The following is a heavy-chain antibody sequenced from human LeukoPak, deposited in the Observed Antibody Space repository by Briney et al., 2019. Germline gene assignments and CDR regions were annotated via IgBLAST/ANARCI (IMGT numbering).Heavy chain of an antibody. CDR1: GFTFSSYG. Sequence: PGGSLRLSCAASGFTFSSYGMHWVRQAPGKGLEWVAFIRYDGSNKYYADSVKGRFTISRDNSKNTLYLQMNSLRAEDTAVYYRAKSYDFWSGYYTDDAFDIWGQGTMVTVSS. J-gene: IGHJ3*02. CDR2: IRYDGSNK. V-gene: IGHV3-30*02. D-gene: IGHD3-3*01. CDR3: AKSYDFWSGYYTDDAFDI.